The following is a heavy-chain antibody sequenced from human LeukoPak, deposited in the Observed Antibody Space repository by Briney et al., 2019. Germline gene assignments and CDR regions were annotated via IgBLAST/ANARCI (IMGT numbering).Heavy chain of an antibody. V-gene: IGHV4-59*01. CDR1: GGSISSYY. D-gene: IGHD5-24*01. J-gene: IGHJ2*01. Sequence: PSETLSLTCTVSGGSISSYYWSWIRQPPGKGLEWIGYIYYSGSTNYNPSLKSRVTISIDTSKNQFSLKLSSVTAADTAVYYCARGRRDPFWGRGTLVTVSS. CDR2: IYYSGST. CDR3: ARGRRDPF.